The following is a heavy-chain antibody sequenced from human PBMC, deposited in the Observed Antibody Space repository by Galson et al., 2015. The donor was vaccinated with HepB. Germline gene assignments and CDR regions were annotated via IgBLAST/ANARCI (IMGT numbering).Heavy chain of an antibody. CDR2: IKTDGSDK. CDR1: GFTFSTYW. D-gene: IGHD6-19*01. J-gene: IGHJ4*02. Sequence: SLRLSCAASGFTFSTYWMYWVRQAPGKGLEWVAAIKTDGSDKYYADSVKGRCTISRDNADNSLYLQINSQGNEDTAVYYCAKDHITGWSFDSWGQGTLVTVSS. CDR3: AKDHITGWSFDS. V-gene: IGHV3-7*03.